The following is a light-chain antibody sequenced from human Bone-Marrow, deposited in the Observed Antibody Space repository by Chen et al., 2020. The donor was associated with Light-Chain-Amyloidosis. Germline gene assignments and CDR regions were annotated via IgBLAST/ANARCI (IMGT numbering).Light chain of an antibody. CDR1: TSNIASHT. CDR2: SNN. CDR3: ASWDHSLNGWV. V-gene: IGLV1-44*01. Sequence: QSVLPPPPSASGPHGHIGTLSCSGSTSNIASHTVDWFRQHPGTAPKVLIFSNNQRPSGVPDRFSGSKSGTSASLVISGLQSDDEADYYCASWDHSLNGWVFGGGTKLTVL. J-gene: IGLJ3*02.